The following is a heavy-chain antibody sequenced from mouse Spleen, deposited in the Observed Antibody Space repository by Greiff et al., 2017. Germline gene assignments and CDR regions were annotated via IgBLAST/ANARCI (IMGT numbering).Heavy chain of an antibody. D-gene: IGHD2-10*02. V-gene: IGHV5-17*01. CDR1: GFTFSDYG. Sequence: EVQLQESGGGLVKPGGSLKLSCAASGFTFSDYGMHWVRQAPEKGLEWVAYISSGSSTIYYADTVKGRFTISRDNAKNTLFLQMTSLRSEDTAMYYCARRYGNYFDYWGQGTTLTVSS. CDR3: ARRYGNYFDY. J-gene: IGHJ2*01. CDR2: ISSGSSTI.